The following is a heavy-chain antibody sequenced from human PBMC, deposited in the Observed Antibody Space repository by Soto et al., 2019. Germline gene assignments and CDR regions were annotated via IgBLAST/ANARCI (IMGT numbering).Heavy chain of an antibody. V-gene: IGHV5-10-1*01. CDR3: ARDPWPHSYYGMDV. CDR1: GYSFTSYW. Sequence: GESLKISCKGSGYSFTSYWISWVRQMPGKGLEWMGRIDPSDSYTNYSPSFQGHVTISADTSISTAYLQWSSLKASDTAMYYCARDPWPHSYYGMDVWGQGTTVTVSS. CDR2: IDPSDSYT. J-gene: IGHJ6*02.